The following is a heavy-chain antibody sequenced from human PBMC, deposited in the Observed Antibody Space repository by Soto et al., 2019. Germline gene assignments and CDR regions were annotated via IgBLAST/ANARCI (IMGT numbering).Heavy chain of an antibody. J-gene: IGHJ4*02. CDR2: FDPEDGET. CDR1: GYTLTELS. V-gene: IGHV1-24*01. CDR3: ATDSRERREPPSLDY. Sequence: ASVTVSCKVSGYTLTELSMHGVRQATGKGREWVGGFDPEDGETIYAQKLQGRVTKTDDTSTDTAYMELSSQRSDDTAVYYCATDSRERREPPSLDYWGQGTLVTVSS.